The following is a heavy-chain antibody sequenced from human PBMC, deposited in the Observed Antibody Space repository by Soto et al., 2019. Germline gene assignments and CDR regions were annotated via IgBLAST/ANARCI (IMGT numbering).Heavy chain of an antibody. J-gene: IGHJ5*02. V-gene: IGHV1-18*01. CDR2: ISAYNGNT. CDR3: ARDYDDSSGYEDP. D-gene: IGHD3-22*01. Sequence: ATVKASWKASGCTFTCYGISWVRQAPGQRLERMGWISAYNGNTNYAQKLQGRCTMTTDTSTSTAYMELRSLRSDDTAVYYFARDYDDSSGYEDPWGQGTLVTVSS. CDR1: GCTFTCYG.